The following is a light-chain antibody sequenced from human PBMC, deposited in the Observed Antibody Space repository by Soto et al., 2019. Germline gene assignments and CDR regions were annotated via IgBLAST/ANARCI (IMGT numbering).Light chain of an antibody. CDR3: QSYDSSLSYV. CDR1: SSNIGAGYD. V-gene: IGLV1-40*01. J-gene: IGLJ1*01. CDR2: GNS. Sequence: QSVLTQPPSVSGAPGQRVTISCTGSSSNIGAGYDVHWYQQLPGTAPKLLIYGNSNRPSGVPDRFSGSKSGTSASLAITGLQAEDEADSYCQSYDSSLSYVFRTGTKLTVL.